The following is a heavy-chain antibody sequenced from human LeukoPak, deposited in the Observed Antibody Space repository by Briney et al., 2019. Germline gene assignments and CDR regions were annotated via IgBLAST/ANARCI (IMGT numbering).Heavy chain of an antibody. CDR2: IKQDGTEK. V-gene: IGHV3-7*01. CDR1: GFTFNNYW. CDR3: XXXXXXXTTQYNWFGP. J-gene: IGHJ5*02. D-gene: IGHD1-14*01. Sequence: GGSLRLSCVASGFTFNNYWMSWVRQAPGKGLEWVANIKQDGTEKYYVDSVKGRFTISRDDAKNSVYLQMNSLRAEDTAVYYXXXXXXXXTTQYNWFGPWGQGTLVTVSS.